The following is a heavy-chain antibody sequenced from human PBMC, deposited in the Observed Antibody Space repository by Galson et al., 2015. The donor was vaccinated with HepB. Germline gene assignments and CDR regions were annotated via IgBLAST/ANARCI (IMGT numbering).Heavy chain of an antibody. CDR3: ARPHHTNWNDRYYFDY. J-gene: IGHJ4*02. CDR2: IYYSGST. Sequence: ETLSLTCTVSGGSISSSSYYWGWIRQPPGKGLEWIGSIYYSGSTYYNPSLKSRVTISVDTSKNQFSLKLSSVTAADTAVYYCARPHHTNWNDRYYFDYWGQGTLVTVSS. CDR1: GGSISSSSYY. V-gene: IGHV4-39*01. D-gene: IGHD1-1*01.